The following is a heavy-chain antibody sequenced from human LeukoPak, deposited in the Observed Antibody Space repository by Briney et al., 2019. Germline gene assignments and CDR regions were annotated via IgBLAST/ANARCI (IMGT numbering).Heavy chain of an antibody. J-gene: IGHJ4*02. V-gene: IGHV3-53*01. CDR3: ARECYSTFSLCY. CDR2: IESDGST. D-gene: IGHD3-10*01. CDR1: GFTVSSNS. Sequence: GGSLRLSCTVSGFTVSSNSMSWVRQAPGKGLVWVSRIESDGSTIYADSVRGRFTISRDNSKNTLYLQMNSLRAEDTAVYYCARECYSTFSLCYWGQGTLVTVSS.